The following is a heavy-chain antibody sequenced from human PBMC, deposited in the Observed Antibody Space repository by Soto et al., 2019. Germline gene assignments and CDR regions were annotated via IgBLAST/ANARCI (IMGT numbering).Heavy chain of an antibody. V-gene: IGHV1-46*01. Sequence: ASVKVSCKASGYTFASYYMHWVRQAPGQGLEWMGIINPSGGSTSYAQKFQGRVTMTRDTSTSTVYMELSSLRSEDTAVYYCARRPYCSSTSCYQYYFDYWGQGTLVTVSS. D-gene: IGHD2-2*01. J-gene: IGHJ4*02. CDR3: ARRPYCSSTSCYQYYFDY. CDR1: GYTFASYY. CDR2: INPSGGST.